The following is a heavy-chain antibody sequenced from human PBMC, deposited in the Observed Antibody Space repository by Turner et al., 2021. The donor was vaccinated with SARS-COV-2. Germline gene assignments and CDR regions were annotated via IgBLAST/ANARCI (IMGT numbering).Heavy chain of an antibody. V-gene: IGHV1-24*01. CDR1: GYTLTELS. D-gene: IGHD6-19*01. CDR3: ATGSEVAGTPQFYYYYYGIDV. CDR2: FDPEDGET. Sequence: QVQLVQSGAEVKKPGASVKVSCKVSGYTLTELSMHWVRQAPGKGLEWMGGFDPEDGETIYAQKFQGRVTMTEDTSTDTAYMELSSLRSEDTAVYYCATGSEVAGTPQFYYYYYGIDVWGQGTTVTVSS. J-gene: IGHJ6*02.